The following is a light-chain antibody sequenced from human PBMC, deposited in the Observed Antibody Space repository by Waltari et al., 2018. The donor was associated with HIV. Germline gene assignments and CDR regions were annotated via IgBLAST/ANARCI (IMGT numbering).Light chain of an antibody. CDR3: QQYDVLVT. V-gene: IGKV3-20*01. Sequence: EIVLTQSPGTLSLSPGERVTLSCRASQTISNNYLAWFQKKPGQAPRLLIYGASSRATGIPDRFRGSGSGTDFTLTISRLEPEEFAVYYCQQYDVLVTFGGGTKVENK. CDR1: QTISNNY. J-gene: IGKJ4*01. CDR2: GAS.